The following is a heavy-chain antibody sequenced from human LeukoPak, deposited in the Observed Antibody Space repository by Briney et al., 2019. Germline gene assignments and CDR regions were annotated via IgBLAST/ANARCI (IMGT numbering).Heavy chain of an antibody. CDR3: ARPASGRTTRVAFVI. J-gene: IGHJ3*02. V-gene: IGHV4-4*02. Sequence: SETLSLTCAVSGGSISSSNWWSWVRQPPGQGLEWIGYIYYSGSTNYNPSLKSRVTISVDTSKNQFSLKLSSVTAADTAVYYCARPASGRTTRVAFVIWGQGTMVTVSS. CDR1: GGSISSSNW. D-gene: IGHD3-10*01. CDR2: IYYSGST.